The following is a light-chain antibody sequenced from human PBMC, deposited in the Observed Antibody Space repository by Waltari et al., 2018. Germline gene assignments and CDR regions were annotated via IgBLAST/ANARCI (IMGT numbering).Light chain of an antibody. V-gene: IGLV2-23*02. CDR2: EVN. CDR1: NSDIGNFNL. CDR3: CSYAGSKTYV. J-gene: IGLJ1*01. Sequence: QSALTQPASVSGSPGQSIPLPCSGTNSDIGNFNLVSWYQRHPDKASTPIIYEVNKRPSGVSHRFSGSKSRNTASLTISGLQAEDEADYYCCSYAGSKTYVFGPGTKVTVL.